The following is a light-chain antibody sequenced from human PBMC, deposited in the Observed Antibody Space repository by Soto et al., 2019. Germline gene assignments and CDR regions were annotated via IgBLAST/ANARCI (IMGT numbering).Light chain of an antibody. CDR1: PSVSNS. J-gene: IGKJ5*01. CDR2: DAS. V-gene: IGKV3-20*01. CDR3: QQYGSSPIT. Sequence: PGERATLSCRASPSVSNSLAWYQHKPGQAPRLLIYDASNRATGVPTRFSGSGSGTDFTLTISRLEPEDFAVYYCQQYGSSPITFGQGRRLEIK.